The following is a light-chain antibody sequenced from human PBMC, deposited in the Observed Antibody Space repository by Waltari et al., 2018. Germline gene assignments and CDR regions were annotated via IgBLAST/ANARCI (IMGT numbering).Light chain of an antibody. CDR1: QTVLYSSNNKAY. CDR3: QQYYSSPYT. J-gene: IGKJ2*01. V-gene: IGKV4-1*01. Sequence: DIVMIQSPDSLVVSLGARATIDCKSNQTVLYSSNNKAYVAWYQQKPGQPPKLVFYWASTRESGVPDRFSASGSETDFTLTISSLQAEDVAVYDCQQYYSSPYTFGQGTKLEIK. CDR2: WAS.